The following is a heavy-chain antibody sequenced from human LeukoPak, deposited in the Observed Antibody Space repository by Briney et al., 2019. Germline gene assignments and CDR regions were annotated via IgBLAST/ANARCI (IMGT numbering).Heavy chain of an antibody. D-gene: IGHD1-26*01. CDR3: ASLWDLRTDN. V-gene: IGHV3-48*03. Sequence: SVKGRFTISRDNAKNSVYLQMNSLRDEDSAVYYCASLWDLRTDNWCQGTLVTVSS. J-gene: IGHJ4*02.